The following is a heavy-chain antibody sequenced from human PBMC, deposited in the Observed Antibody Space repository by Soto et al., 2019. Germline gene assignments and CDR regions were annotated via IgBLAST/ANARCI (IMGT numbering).Heavy chain of an antibody. CDR2: IYWNDDK. V-gene: IGHV2-5*01. CDR1: GFSLSARGVG. CDR3: AHSPWGAAPDY. Sequence: QITLKESGPTLVKPTQTLTLTCTFSGFSLSARGVGVGWIRQPPGKALEWLALIYWNDDKRYSPSLQSRLTITKDASKNQVVFSMTNVDPADXXXYYCAHSPWGAAPDYWGQGTLVTVSS. J-gene: IGHJ4*02. D-gene: IGHD3-16*01.